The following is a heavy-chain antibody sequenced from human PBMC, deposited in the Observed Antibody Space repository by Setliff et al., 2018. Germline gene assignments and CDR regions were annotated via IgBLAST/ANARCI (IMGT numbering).Heavy chain of an antibody. V-gene: IGHV4-61*02. Sequence: SETLSLTCTVSGASLSSGSYYWSWIRQSAGKGLEWIGRIYTSGATTYGPSLKSRVSISADTSKNLFSLRLKSVTAADTAVYYCAGTPARGTTWLSPFDYWGQGIQVTVSS. D-gene: IGHD3-9*01. CDR2: IYTSGAT. CDR1: GASLSSGSYY. CDR3: AGTPARGTTWLSPFDY. J-gene: IGHJ4*02.